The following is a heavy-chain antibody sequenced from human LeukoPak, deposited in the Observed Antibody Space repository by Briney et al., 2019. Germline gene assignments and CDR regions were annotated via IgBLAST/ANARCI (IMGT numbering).Heavy chain of an antibody. CDR2: ISGSGGST. D-gene: IGHD3-22*01. J-gene: IGHJ4*02. V-gene: IGHV3-23*01. CDR3: ARRLLYDSSGYYGFYFGY. CDR1: GFTFSSYA. Sequence: GGSLRLSCAASGFTFSSYAMSWVRQAPGKGLEWVSAISGSGGSTYYADSVKGRFTISRDNSKNTLYLQMNSLRAEDTAVYYCARRLLYDSSGYYGFYFGYWGQGTLVTVSS.